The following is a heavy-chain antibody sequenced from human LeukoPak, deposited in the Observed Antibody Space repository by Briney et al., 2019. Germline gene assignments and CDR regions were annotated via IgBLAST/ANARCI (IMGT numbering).Heavy chain of an antibody. J-gene: IGHJ5*02. CDR2: INHSGST. CDR3: ARGLRYRYSSSSLSPFDP. D-gene: IGHD6-6*01. Sequence: PSETQSLTCAVYGGSFSGYYWSWIRQPPGKGLEWIGEINHSGSTNYNPSLKSRVTISVDTSKNQFSLKLSSVTAADTAVYYCARGLRYRYSSSSLSPFDPWGQGTLVTVSS. CDR1: GGSFSGYY. V-gene: IGHV4-34*01.